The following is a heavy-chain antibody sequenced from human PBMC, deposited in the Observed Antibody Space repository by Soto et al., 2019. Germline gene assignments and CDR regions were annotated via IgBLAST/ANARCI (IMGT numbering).Heavy chain of an antibody. J-gene: IGHJ6*02. D-gene: IGHD3-10*01. Sequence: QVQLVQSGAEVKKPGASVKVSCKASGYTFTSYGISWVRQAPGQGLEWMGWISAYNGNTNYAQKLQGRDTMTTDTSTSTAYMELRSLRSDDTAVYYCARDSLLWFGESPSFYYYGMDVWGQGTTVTVSS. CDR1: GYTFTSYG. CDR2: ISAYNGNT. CDR3: ARDSLLWFGESPSFYYYGMDV. V-gene: IGHV1-18*04.